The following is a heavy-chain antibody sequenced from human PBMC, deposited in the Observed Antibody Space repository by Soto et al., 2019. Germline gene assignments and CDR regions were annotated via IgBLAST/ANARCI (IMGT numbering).Heavy chain of an antibody. CDR1: GGSISNSNW. V-gene: IGHV4-4*02. CDR2: IYHTGST. J-gene: IGHJ4*02. Sequence: TLSLTCGVFGGSISNSNWWTWVRQPPGKGLEWIGEIYHTGSTNYNSSLMSRVTISLDKPNNQFSLKLSSVTAADTAVYYCAHRPIVGAAIWGQGTLVTVSS. D-gene: IGHD1-26*01. CDR3: AHRPIVGAAI.